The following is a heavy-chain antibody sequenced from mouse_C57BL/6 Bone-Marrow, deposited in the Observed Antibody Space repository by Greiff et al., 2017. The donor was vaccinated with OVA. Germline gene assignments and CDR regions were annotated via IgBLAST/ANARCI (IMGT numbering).Heavy chain of an antibody. CDR1: GYAFTNYL. CDR2: INPGSGGT. V-gene: IGHV1-54*01. J-gene: IGHJ4*01. Sequence: VQLVESGAELVRPGTSVKVSCKASGYAFTNYLIEWVKQRPGQGLEWIGVINPGSGGTNYNEKFKGKATLTADKSSSTAYMQLSSLTSEDSAVYFCAREELTTVVATDAMDYWGQGTSVTVSS. D-gene: IGHD1-1*01. CDR3: AREELTTVVATDAMDY.